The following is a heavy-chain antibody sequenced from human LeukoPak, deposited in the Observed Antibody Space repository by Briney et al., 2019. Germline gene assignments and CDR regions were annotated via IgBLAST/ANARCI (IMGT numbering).Heavy chain of an antibody. D-gene: IGHD3-22*01. CDR1: GFTFTNAW. J-gene: IGHJ4*02. V-gene: IGHV3-15*01. Sequence: GGSLRLSCAASGFTFTNAWMSWVRQAPGKGLEWVGRIKSKTDGGTADYAAPVKGRFTISRDDSKNTLYLQMNSLKAEDTAVYYCTKYYYDSSGYLYYFDYWGQGTLVTVSS. CDR2: IKSKTDGGTA. CDR3: TKYYYDSSGYLYYFDY.